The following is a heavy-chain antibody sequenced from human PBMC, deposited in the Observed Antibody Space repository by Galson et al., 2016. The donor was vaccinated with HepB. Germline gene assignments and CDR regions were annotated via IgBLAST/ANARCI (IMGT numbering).Heavy chain of an antibody. V-gene: IGHV4-39*01. CDR1: GGSISSSSSY. CDR2: IHYSGST. Sequence: SLTCTVSGGSISSSSSYWGWIRQPPGKGLEWIGSIHYSGSTYYNPSLKSRVTMSVDTSKNQFSLRLTSVTAADTAVYYCATQKLLWFGEGDFWGQGTLVTVSS. J-gene: IGHJ4*02. CDR3: ATQKLLWFGEGDF. D-gene: IGHD3-10*01.